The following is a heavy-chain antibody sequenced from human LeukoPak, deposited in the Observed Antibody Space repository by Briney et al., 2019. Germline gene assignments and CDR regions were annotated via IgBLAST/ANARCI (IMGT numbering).Heavy chain of an antibody. CDR2: ISWNSGSI. CDR1: GFTFDDYA. Sequence: PGGSLRLSCAAPGFTFDDYAMHWVRHAPGKGLEWVSGISWNSGSIGYADSVKGRFTISRDNAKNSLYLQMNSLRAEDMALYYCAKDTAAAALYYFDYWGQGTLVTVSS. D-gene: IGHD6-13*01. J-gene: IGHJ4*02. CDR3: AKDTAAAALYYFDY. V-gene: IGHV3-9*03.